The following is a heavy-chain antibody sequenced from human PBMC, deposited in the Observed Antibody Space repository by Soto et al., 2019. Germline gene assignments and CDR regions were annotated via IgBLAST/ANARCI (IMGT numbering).Heavy chain of an antibody. V-gene: IGHV1-24*01. J-gene: IGHJ4*02. D-gene: IGHD2-15*01. CDR3: ATAYCSGGSCPIEY. CDR2: FDPEDGET. CDR1: GYTLTELS. Sequence: ASVKVSCKVSGYTLTELSMHWVRQAPGKGLEWMGGFDPEDGETIYAQKFQGRVTMTEDTSTDTAYMELSSLRSEDTAVYYCATAYCSGGSCPIEYWGQGTLVIVSS.